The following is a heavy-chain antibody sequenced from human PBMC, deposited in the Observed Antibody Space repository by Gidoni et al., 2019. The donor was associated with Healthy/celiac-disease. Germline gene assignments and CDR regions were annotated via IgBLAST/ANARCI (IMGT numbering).Heavy chain of an antibody. Sequence: EVQRVESGGGLVKPGGSLRLSCAASGFTFSRDSMNWVRQAPGKGLELVSSISSSSIYIYYADSVKGRFTISRDNAKNSLYLQMNSLRAEDTAVYYCARDSPYGSGSYDAFDIWGQGTMVTVSS. D-gene: IGHD3-10*01. V-gene: IGHV3-21*01. J-gene: IGHJ3*02. CDR1: GFTFSRDS. CDR2: ISSSSIYI. CDR3: ARDSPYGSGSYDAFDI.